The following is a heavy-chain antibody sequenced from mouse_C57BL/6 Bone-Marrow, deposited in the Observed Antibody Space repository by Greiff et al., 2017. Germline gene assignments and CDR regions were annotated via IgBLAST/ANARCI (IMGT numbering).Heavy chain of an antibody. CDR1: GYTFTDYN. J-gene: IGHJ2*01. D-gene: IGHD2-3*01. V-gene: IGHV1-18*01. Sequence: EVQRVESGPELVKPGASVKIPCKASGYTFTDYNMDWVKQSHGKSLEWIGDINPNNGGTIYNQKFKGKATLTVDKSSSTAYMELRSLTAEDTAVYYCAREVIYDGYYYFDYWGQGTTLTVSS. CDR2: INPNNGGT. CDR3: AREVIYDGYYYFDY.